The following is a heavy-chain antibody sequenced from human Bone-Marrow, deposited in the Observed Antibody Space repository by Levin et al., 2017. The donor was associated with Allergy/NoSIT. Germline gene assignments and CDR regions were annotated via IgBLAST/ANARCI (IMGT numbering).Heavy chain of an antibody. J-gene: IGHJ2*01. Sequence: GGSLRLSCSASGFNFSSYWMHWVRQAPGKGLVWVSRINRDGSSTSYADSVKGRFTISRDNAKNTLYLHMNSLRAEDTSVYYGARDRVTTNWYFDLWSRGTLVTVSS. D-gene: IGHD4-17*01. CDR2: INRDGSST. CDR3: ARDRVTTNWYFDL. V-gene: IGHV3-74*01. CDR1: GFNFSSYW.